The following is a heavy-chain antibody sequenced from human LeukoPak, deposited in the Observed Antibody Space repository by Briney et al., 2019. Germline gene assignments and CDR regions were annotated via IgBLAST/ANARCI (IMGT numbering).Heavy chain of an antibody. CDR1: GGSISNYY. D-gene: IGHD3-10*01. J-gene: IGHJ5*02. Sequence: SETLSLTCSVSGGSISNYYWSWIRQPPGKELEWIGYMHYSGGTNYKRSLKSRVTISVETSKSQFSLKLNSVSAADTAVYYCARVLKSGPYYYFDTWGQGTLVTVSS. V-gene: IGHV4-59*01. CDR3: ARVLKSGPYYYFDT. CDR2: MHYSGGT.